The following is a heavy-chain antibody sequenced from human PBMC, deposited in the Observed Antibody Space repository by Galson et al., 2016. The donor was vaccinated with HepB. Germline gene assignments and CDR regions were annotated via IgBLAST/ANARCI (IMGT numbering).Heavy chain of an antibody. CDR3: ATELQSWQKGGLDS. V-gene: IGHV3-53*01. CDR1: GFTVSNNY. D-gene: IGHD5-24*01. Sequence: SLRLSCAASGFTVSNNYMTWVRQSPGKGLEWLSVIYIGGDTYYAASVRGRFTSSRDNSKNTLYLQMNSLRAEDTAVYYCATELQSWQKGGLDSWGQGTLVTVSS. J-gene: IGHJ4*02. CDR2: IYIGGDT.